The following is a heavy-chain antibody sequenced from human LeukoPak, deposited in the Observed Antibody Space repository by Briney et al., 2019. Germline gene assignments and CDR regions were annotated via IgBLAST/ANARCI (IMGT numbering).Heavy chain of an antibody. J-gene: IGHJ4*02. CDR3: ARGGSSIAARPLRYFDY. D-gene: IGHD6-6*01. Sequence: SETLSLTCAVYGGSFSGYYWSWIRQPPGKGLEWIGEINHSGSTNYNPSLKSRVTISVDTSKNQFSLKLSSVTAADTAVYYCARGGSSIAARPLRYFDYWGQGTLVTVSS. V-gene: IGHV4-34*01. CDR2: INHSGST. CDR1: GGSFSGYY.